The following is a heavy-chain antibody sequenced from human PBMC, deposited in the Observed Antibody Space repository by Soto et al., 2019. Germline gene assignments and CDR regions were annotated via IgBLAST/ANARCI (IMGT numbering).Heavy chain of an antibody. CDR3: AISTVQDDSFDI. CDR1: GGSVNSCSSY. V-gene: IGHV4-31*03. J-gene: IGHJ3*02. CDR2: IHSTGTT. Sequence: QVQLQESGPGLVKPLQTLFLTCTVSGGSVNSCSSYWSWICQHPGKGLKCIGYIHSTGTTYSSPALRSRARISLDTSQHQFTMQLISATAADTAVYCWAISTVQDDSFDIWGQGTLVSVSS.